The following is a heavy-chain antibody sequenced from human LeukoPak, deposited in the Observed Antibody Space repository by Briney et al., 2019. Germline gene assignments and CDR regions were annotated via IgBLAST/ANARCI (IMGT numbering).Heavy chain of an antibody. CDR2: ISSNGYST. CDR1: GFTFSDYA. D-gene: IGHD1-26*01. J-gene: IGHJ4*02. V-gene: IGHV3-64D*09. CDR3: VKVGKWEPNDPFDY. Sequence: PGGSLRLSCSASGFTFSDYAMYWVRQAPGKGLEFVSAISSNGYSTYYGDSAKGRFTISRDNSKNTLYLQMSSLRVEDSAVYYCVKVGKWEPNDPFDYWGQGTLVTASS.